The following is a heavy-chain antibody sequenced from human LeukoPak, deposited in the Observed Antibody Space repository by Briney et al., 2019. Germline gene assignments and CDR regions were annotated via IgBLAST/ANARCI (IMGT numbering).Heavy chain of an antibody. J-gene: IGHJ4*02. CDR1: GFTFSSYW. CDR2: IKQDGSEK. V-gene: IGHV3-7*01. D-gene: IGHD3-10*01. CDR3: ARERGYFDY. Sequence: GGSLRLSCAGCGFTFSSYWMSWVRQAPGKGLEWVANIKQDGSEKYYVDSVKGGFTISRDNAKNSLYLQMNSLRAEDTAVYYCARERGYFDYWGQGTLVTVSS.